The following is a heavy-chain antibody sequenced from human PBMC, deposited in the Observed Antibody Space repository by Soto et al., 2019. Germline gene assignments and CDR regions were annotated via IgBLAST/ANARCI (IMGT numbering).Heavy chain of an antibody. CDR3: ARETRRNWFDP. CDR1: GYTFTTYG. V-gene: IGHV1-18*04. CDR2: ISPYNSKI. Sequence: QVQLVQSGTEVRKPGASVKVSCKASGYTFTTYGISWVRQAPGQGPEWMGWISPYNSKITYAEKFQGRVTVTADTSTSTAYMELRSLTSDDTAMYYCARETRRNWFDPWGQGTLVTVSS. D-gene: IGHD4-17*01. J-gene: IGHJ5*02.